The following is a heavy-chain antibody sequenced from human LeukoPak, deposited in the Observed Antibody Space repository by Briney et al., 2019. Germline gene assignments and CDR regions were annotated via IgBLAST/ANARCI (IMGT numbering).Heavy chain of an antibody. Sequence: SETLSLTCTVSGGSISSGGYYWSWIRQHPGKGLEWIGYIYYSGSTYYNPSLKSRVTISVDTSKNQFSLKLSSVTAADTAVYYCARDVRYGQSPFYLDYWGQGTLVTVSS. CDR1: GGSISSGGYY. D-gene: IGHD4-17*01. V-gene: IGHV4-31*03. CDR3: ARDVRYGQSPFYLDY. CDR2: IYYSGST. J-gene: IGHJ4*02.